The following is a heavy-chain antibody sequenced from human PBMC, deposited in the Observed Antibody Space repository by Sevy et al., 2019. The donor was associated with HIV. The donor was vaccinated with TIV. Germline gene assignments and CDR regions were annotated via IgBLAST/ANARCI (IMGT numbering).Heavy chain of an antibody. V-gene: IGHV4-38-2*02. D-gene: IGHD6-19*01. CDR3: ARNRVAVAGKSFRGEGWWFDP. Sequence: SETLSLTCTVSGYSISSGYYWGWIRQPPGKGLEWIGSIYHSGSTYYNPSLKSRVTISVDTSKNQFSLKQSSVTAADTAVYYCARNRVAVAGKSFRGEGWWFDPWGQGTLVTVSS. CDR1: GYSISSGYY. CDR2: IYHSGST. J-gene: IGHJ5*02.